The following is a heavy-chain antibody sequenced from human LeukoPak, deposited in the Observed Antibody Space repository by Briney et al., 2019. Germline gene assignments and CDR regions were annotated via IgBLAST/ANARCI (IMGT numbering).Heavy chain of an antibody. D-gene: IGHD3-22*01. Sequence: QSGGSLRLSCAASGFTFSSYGMHWVRQAPGKGLEWVAFIRYDGSNKYYADSVKGRFTISRDNSKNTLYLQMNSLRAEDTAVYYCAKDRRGSSGSIFDYWGQGTLVTVSS. CDR1: GFTFSSYG. CDR2: IRYDGSNK. CDR3: AKDRRGSSGSIFDY. V-gene: IGHV3-30*02. J-gene: IGHJ4*02.